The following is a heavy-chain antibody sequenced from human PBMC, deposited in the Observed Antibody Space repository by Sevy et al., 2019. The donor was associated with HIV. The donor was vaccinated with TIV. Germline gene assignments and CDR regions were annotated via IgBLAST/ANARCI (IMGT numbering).Heavy chain of an antibody. CDR1: GFIFSDYA. CDR3: AKFGDYYDIGGYYWYFDF. D-gene: IGHD3-22*01. CDR2: ISGGNDGT. V-gene: IGHV3-23*01. J-gene: IGHJ2*01. Sequence: GGSLRLSCAASGFIFSDYAMSWVRQAPGKGLEWVSSISGGNDGTYYADSVKGRFTVSRDNCNNTLYLQMNTLRAEDTAFYYCAKFGDYYDIGGYYWYFDFWGRGTLVTVSS.